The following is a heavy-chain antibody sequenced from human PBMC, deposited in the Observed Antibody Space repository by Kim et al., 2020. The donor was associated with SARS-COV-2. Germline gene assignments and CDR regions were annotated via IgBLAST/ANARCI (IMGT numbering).Heavy chain of an antibody. D-gene: IGHD6-19*01. CDR2: TYYRSKWYT. V-gene: IGHV6-1*01. Sequence: SQTLSLTCDISGDSVSSNSAAWNWIRQSPSRGLEWLGRTYYRSKWYTDYALSVKGRITINPDTSKNQFSLQLNSVTPEDTAVYYCARDRHRAGTGVDYWGQGTLVTVSS. CDR1: GDSVSSNSAA. CDR3: ARDRHRAGTGVDY. J-gene: IGHJ4*02.